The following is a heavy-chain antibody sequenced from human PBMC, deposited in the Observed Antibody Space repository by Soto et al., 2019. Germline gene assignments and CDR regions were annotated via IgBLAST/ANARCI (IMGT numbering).Heavy chain of an antibody. D-gene: IGHD3-22*01. CDR2: IYYSGST. CDR1: GGSISSYY. Sequence: KASETLSLTCTVSGGSISSYYWSWIRQPPGKGLEWIGYIYYSGSTNYNPSLKSRVTISVDTSKNQFSLKLSSVTAADTAVYYCARTAYYDSSGYSPTYYYYGMDVWGQGTTVTVSS. V-gene: IGHV4-59*01. CDR3: ARTAYYDSSGYSPTYYYYGMDV. J-gene: IGHJ6*02.